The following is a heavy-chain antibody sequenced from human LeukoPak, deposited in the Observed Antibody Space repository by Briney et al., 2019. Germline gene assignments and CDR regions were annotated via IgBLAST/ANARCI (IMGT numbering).Heavy chain of an antibody. Sequence: GGSLRLSCAASGFTFSSYDMHWVRQAAGKGLEWVSAIGTAGDTYYPGSVKGRYTISRENAKNSLYLQMNSLRAGDTAVYYCAREGGERGIDAFDIWGQGTMVTVSS. D-gene: IGHD7-27*01. V-gene: IGHV3-13*01. CDR1: GFTFSSYD. CDR3: AREGGERGIDAFDI. J-gene: IGHJ3*02. CDR2: IGTAGDT.